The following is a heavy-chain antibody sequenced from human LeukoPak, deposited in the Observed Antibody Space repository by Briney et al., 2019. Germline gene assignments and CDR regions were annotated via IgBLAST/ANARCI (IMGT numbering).Heavy chain of an antibody. D-gene: IGHD4-23*01. V-gene: IGHV3-48*04. CDR3: ARDLGLYDYGGNIDY. CDR1: GFTLSTYS. Sequence: PGGSLRLSCAASGFTLSTYSMNWVRQAPGKGLEWISYISSSSRTMYYADSVKGRFTISKDNAKKSLYLQMNSLRAEDTAVYYCARDLGLYDYGGNIDYWGQGTLVTVSS. CDR2: ISSSSRTM. J-gene: IGHJ4*02.